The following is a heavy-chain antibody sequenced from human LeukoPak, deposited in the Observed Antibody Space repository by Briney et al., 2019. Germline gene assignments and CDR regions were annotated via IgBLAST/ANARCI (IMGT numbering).Heavy chain of an antibody. CDR2: ISSSSSYI. D-gene: IGHD2-15*01. CDR3: AKDSKRWLHYSYYFDY. J-gene: IGHJ4*02. V-gene: IGHV3-21*01. Sequence: PGGSLRLSCAASGFTFSSYSMNWVRQAPGKGLEWVSSISSSSSYIYYADSVKGRFTISRDNAKNSLYLQMNRPRAEDTAVYSCAKDSKRWLHYSYYFDYWGQGTLVTVSS. CDR1: GFTFSSYS.